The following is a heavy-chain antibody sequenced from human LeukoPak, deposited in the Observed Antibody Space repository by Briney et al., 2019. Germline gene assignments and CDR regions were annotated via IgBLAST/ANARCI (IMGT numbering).Heavy chain of an antibody. D-gene: IGHD3-10*02. CDR3: ARRRVLMFNSIDY. CDR1: GGSFNSYY. Sequence: SETLSLTCAVYGGSFNSYYWSWIRQSPGKGLEWIGEINHSGSTNYNPSLESRVTISVDTSKKQFLLKLTSVTAADTAVYFCARRRVLMFNSIDYWGQGTLVTVSS. CDR2: INHSGST. J-gene: IGHJ4*02. V-gene: IGHV4-34*01.